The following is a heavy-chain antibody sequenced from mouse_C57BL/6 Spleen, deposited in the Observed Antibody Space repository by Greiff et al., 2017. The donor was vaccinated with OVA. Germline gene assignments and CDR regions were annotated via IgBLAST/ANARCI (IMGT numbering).Heavy chain of an antibody. CDR2: IDPSDSYS. CDR3: ASITTVVATYPYYYDY. Sequence: QVQLQQPGAELVRPGTSVKLSCKASGYTFTSYWMHWVKQRPGQGLEWIGVIDPSDSYSTYNQTFKGKATLTVDTSSSTAYMQLSSLTSEDSAVYYCASITTVVATYPYYYDYWGQGTTLTVSS. CDR1: GYTFTSYW. J-gene: IGHJ2*01. V-gene: IGHV1-59*01. D-gene: IGHD1-1*01.